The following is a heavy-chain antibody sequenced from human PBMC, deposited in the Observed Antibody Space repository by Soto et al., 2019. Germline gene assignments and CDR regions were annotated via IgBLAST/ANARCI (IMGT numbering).Heavy chain of an antibody. V-gene: IGHV4-39*01. CDR2: MYYSGSS. CDR1: GGSISSRTFW. Sequence: QLQLQESGPGLVKPSETLSLTCSVSGGSISSRTFWWAWIRQPPGKGLEWIGDMYYSGSSYSSPYRKNGVNRSGDTSKNQLYLKLNSVTAADTAVYYCARHPRDDYNYGGSGIFDYWGQGTLVTVSS. D-gene: IGHD4-4*01. CDR3: ARHPRDDYNYGGSGIFDY. J-gene: IGHJ4*02.